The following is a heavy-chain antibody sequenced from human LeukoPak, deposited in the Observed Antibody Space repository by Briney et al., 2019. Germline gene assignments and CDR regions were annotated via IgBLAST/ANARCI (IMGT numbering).Heavy chain of an antibody. CDR3: AKGDYYGPGDY. J-gene: IGHJ4*02. Sequence: GGSLRLSCAASGFTFDDYAMHWVRQAPGKGLGWVSGISWNIGSIVYAQSVKGRFTISRDNAKKSLYLQMNSLGDEDTALYYCAKGDYYGPGDYWGQGTLVTVSS. D-gene: IGHD3-10*01. V-gene: IGHV3-9*01. CDR2: ISWNIGSI. CDR1: GFTFDDYA.